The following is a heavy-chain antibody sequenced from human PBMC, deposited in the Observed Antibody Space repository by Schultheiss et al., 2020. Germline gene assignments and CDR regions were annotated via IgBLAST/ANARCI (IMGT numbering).Heavy chain of an antibody. J-gene: IGHJ6*02. CDR1: GFTFSSYG. CDR3: ARESCSGGSCYRYGMDV. Sequence: GGSLRLSCAASGFTFSSYGMHWVRQAPGKGLEWVAVISYDGSNKYYADSVKGRFTISRDNSKNTLYLQMNSLRAEDTAVYYCARESCSGGSCYRYGMDVWGQGTTVTVSS. V-gene: IGHV3-33*05. CDR2: ISYDGSNK. D-gene: IGHD2-15*01.